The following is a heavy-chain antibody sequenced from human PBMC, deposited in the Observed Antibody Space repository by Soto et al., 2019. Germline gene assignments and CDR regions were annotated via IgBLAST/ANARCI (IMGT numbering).Heavy chain of an antibody. CDR1: GYTFTNYG. Sequence: QVQLVQSGAEVKKPGASVKVSCKASGYTFTNYGITWVRQAPGQGLEWMGWISAYNGNTNYAQKLQGRVTMTTDASTSTAYMELRSLRSDDTAVYYCARTDKTWELPASVYWGQGTLVTVSS. J-gene: IGHJ4*02. D-gene: IGHD1-26*01. CDR3: ARTDKTWELPASVY. CDR2: ISAYNGNT. V-gene: IGHV1-18*04.